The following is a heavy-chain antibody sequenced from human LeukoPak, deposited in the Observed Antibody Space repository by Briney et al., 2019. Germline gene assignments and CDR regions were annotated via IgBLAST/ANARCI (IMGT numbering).Heavy chain of an antibody. J-gene: IGHJ4*02. CDR3: ASARSGGYFDY. D-gene: IGHD4-23*01. CDR2: IYYSGST. CDR1: GGSISNYY. V-gene: IGHV4-59*01. Sequence: SETLSLTCTVSGGSISNYYWSSSRQPPGKGLEWIGYIYYSGSTNYNPSLKSRVTISVDTSKNQFSLKLSSVTAADTAVYYCASARSGGYFDYWGQGTLVTVSS.